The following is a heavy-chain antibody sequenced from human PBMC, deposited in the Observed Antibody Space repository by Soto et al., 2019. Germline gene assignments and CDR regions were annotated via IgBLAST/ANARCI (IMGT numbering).Heavy chain of an antibody. CDR1: GYDFTAYD. CDR2: MNPINGAT. J-gene: IGHJ6*02. Sequence: ASVKVSCKASGYDFTAYDINWVRQASGQGLEWMGWMNPINGATGSARRFQGRVSMTRNTATGTAYLELTSLRSDDSAVYYCGRGPSPRAPAGGTPYYYGFDAWGQGTTVTVSS. CDR3: GRGPSPRAPAGGTPYYYGFDA. D-gene: IGHD6-13*01. V-gene: IGHV1-8*02.